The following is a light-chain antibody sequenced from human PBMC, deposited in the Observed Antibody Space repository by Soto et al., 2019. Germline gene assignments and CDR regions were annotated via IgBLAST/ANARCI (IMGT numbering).Light chain of an antibody. CDR1: SSDVGNYNY. CDR2: NVN. J-gene: IGLJ1*01. Sequence: QSALTQSASVSGSPGQSITISCTGTSSDVGNYNYVSWYQQHPGEVPKLIIFNVNNQPSGVSNRFSGSKSGNTASLTISGLQAEDEADYYCSSFTSSTTYVFGTGTKVTVL. V-gene: IGLV2-14*01. CDR3: SSFTSSTTYV.